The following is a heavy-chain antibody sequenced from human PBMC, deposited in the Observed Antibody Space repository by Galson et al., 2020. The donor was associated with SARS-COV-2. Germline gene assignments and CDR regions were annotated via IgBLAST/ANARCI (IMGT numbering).Heavy chain of an antibody. V-gene: IGHV1-46*01. CDR1: GYTFTSYY. CDR2: IHPSGGGT. J-gene: IGHJ4*02. D-gene: IGHD4-4*01. Sequence: ASVKVSCKASGYTFTSYYIHWVRRAPGQGLEWMGIIHPSGGGTTYAQKFQGRVTMTRDTSTSTVYMELSSLRSEDTAVYYCARDSQGGNDYNYLLFWGQGTLVTVSS. CDR3: ARDSQGGNDYNYLLF.